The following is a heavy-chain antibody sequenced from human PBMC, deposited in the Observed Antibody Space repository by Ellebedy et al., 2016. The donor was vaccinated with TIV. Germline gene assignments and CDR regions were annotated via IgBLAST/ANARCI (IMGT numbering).Heavy chain of an antibody. J-gene: IGHJ6*02. CDR3: ARQGSSGWYYCYYGMDV. CDR1: GYSFTSYW. Sequence: GESLKISXKGSGYSFTSYWISWVRQMPGKGLEWMGRIDPSDSYTNYSPSFQGHVTISADKSISTAYLQWSSLKASDTAMYYCARQGSSGWYYCYYGMDVWGQGTTVTVSS. CDR2: IDPSDSYT. D-gene: IGHD6-19*01. V-gene: IGHV5-10-1*01.